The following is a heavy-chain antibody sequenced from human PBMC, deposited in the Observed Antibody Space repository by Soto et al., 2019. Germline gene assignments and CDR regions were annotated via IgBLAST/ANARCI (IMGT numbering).Heavy chain of an antibody. Sequence: PSETLSLTCAVSGYSISSSYYWSWIRQPPGKGLEWIGYIYYSGSTNYNPSLKSRVTISVDTSKNQFSLKLSSVTAADTAVYYCAREGYCSGGSCLIDYWGQGTLVTVSS. CDR2: IYYSGST. CDR3: AREGYCSGGSCLIDY. J-gene: IGHJ4*02. V-gene: IGHV4-61*01. D-gene: IGHD2-15*01. CDR1: GYSISSSYY.